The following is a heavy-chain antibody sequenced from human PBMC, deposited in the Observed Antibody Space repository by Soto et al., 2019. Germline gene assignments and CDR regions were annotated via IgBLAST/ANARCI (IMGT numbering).Heavy chain of an antibody. CDR1: GFTFVNYE. V-gene: IGHV3-48*03. CDR2: ISNSGRAI. D-gene: IGHD4-4*01. CDR3: ARDPEIYSGKFDYGLDV. J-gene: IGHJ6*02. Sequence: GGSLRLSCAVFGFTFVNYEINFVRHSPCRWLEWVSYISNSGRAIYYAESVKGRFTISRDNAKNSLYLQMNNLRAEDTAVYYCARDPEIYSGKFDYGLDVWGQGTTVTVSS.